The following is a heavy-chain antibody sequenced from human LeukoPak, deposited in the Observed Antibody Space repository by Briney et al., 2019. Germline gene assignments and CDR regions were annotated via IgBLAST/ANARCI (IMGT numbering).Heavy chain of an antibody. J-gene: IGHJ4*02. CDR1: GFTFSSYS. V-gene: IGHV3-48*01. D-gene: IGHD3-22*01. CDR2: ISSSSSTI. Sequence: GGSLRLSCAASGFTFSSYSMNWVRQAPGKGLEWVSYISSSSSTIYYADSVKGRFTISRDNAKNSLYLQMSSLRAEDTAVYYCARDNRYYYDSSGYPFDYWGQGTLVTVSS. CDR3: ARDNRYYYDSSGYPFDY.